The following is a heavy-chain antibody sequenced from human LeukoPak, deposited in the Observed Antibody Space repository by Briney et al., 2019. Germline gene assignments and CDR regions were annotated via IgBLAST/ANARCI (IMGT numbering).Heavy chain of an antibody. CDR2: ILHDGSKT. CDR1: GFRFKSYA. J-gene: IGHJ5*02. CDR3: AKDRYGSGNNWLDP. V-gene: IGHV3-30*18. D-gene: IGHD3-10*01. Sequence: GGSLRLSCRASGFRFKSYAMHWVRQAPGKGLEWLAFILHDGSKTYHADSINGRFTISRDNSNNTLFLQMSSLTTEDTGVYYCAKDRYGSGNNWLDPWGQGTLVTVSS.